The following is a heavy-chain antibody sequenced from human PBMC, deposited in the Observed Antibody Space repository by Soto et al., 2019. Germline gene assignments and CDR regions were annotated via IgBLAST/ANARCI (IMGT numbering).Heavy chain of an antibody. CDR2: IIPIFGTA. V-gene: IGHV1-69*13. CDR1: GGTFSSYA. Sequence: SVKVSCKAAGGTFSSYAISWVQHAPGQGLEWMGGIIPIFGTANYAQKFQGRVTITADESTSTAYMELSSLRSEDTAVYYCGRARSSSWYYYYRMDVWGQGTTGTGS. D-gene: IGHD6-13*01. CDR3: GRARSSSWYYYYRMDV. J-gene: IGHJ6*02.